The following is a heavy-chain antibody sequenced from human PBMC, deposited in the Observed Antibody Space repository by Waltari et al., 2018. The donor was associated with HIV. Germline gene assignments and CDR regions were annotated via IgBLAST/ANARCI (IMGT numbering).Heavy chain of an antibody. Sequence: QVQLQESSPGLVKPSQTLSLTCSVSGFSISSGPYYWSLIRQFPGKGLEWIGYLYYSGSTSYDPSLESRVTISIDTSKNQLSLRLSSVTAADTAVYYCARDYRSPSGSYYYYGMDVWGQGTRVTVSS. CDR3: ARDYRSPSGSYYYYGMDV. J-gene: IGHJ6*02. V-gene: IGHV4-31*03. CDR1: GFSISSGPYY. CDR2: LYYSGST. D-gene: IGHD3-10*01.